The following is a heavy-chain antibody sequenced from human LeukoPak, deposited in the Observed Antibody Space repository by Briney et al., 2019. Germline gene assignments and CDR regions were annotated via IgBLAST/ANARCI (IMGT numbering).Heavy chain of an antibody. CDR3: ARDIACSSTSCYDD. CDR2: IIPIFGTA. CDR1: GGTFSSYA. V-gene: IGHV1-69*06. D-gene: IGHD2-2*01. Sequence: ASVKVSCKASGGTFSSYAISWVRQAPGQGLEWLGGIIPIFGTADYAQKFQGRVTITAGKSTSTAYMELSSLRSEDTAVYYCARDIACSSTSCYDDWGQGTLVTVSS. J-gene: IGHJ4*02.